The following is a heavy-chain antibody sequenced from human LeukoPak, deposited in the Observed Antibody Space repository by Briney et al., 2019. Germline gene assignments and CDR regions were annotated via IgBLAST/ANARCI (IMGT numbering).Heavy chain of an antibody. CDR3: ARRVCSGGSCPFVY. CDR2: SYYSGKT. CDR1: GGSISSSSYY. Sequence: SETLSLTCTVSGGSISSSSYYWDWIRQPPGKGLEWIGTSYYSGKTYYHPSLKSRVTISVDTSKNQFPLKLSSVTAADTAVYYCARRVCSGGSCPFVYWGQGTLVTVSS. J-gene: IGHJ4*02. D-gene: IGHD2-15*01. V-gene: IGHV4-39*01.